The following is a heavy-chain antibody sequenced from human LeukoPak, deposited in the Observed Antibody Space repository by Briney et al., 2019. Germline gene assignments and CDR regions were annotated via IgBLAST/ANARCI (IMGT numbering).Heavy chain of an antibody. J-gene: IGHJ6*02. CDR2: MNPNSGNT. V-gene: IGHV1-8*01. CDR1: GYTFTSYD. CDR3: ARGPSSVYYYGSDYYYGMDV. Sequence: GASVKVSCKASGYTFTSYDINWVRQATGQGLEWMGWMNPNSGNTGYAQKFQGRVTMTRNTSISTAYMELSSLRSEDTAVYYCARGPSSVYYYGSDYYYGMDVWGQGTTVTVSS. D-gene: IGHD3-10*01.